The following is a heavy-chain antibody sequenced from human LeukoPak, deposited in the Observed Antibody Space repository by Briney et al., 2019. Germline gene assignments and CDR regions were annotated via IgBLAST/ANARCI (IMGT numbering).Heavy chain of an antibody. CDR2: IYYSGST. V-gene: IGHV4-31*03. Sequence: VKPSETLSLTCTVSGGSISSGGYYWSWIRQHPGKGLEWIGYIYYSGSTYYNPSLKSRVTISVDTSKNQFSLKLSSVTAADTAVYYCARALTEAAAPLYNWFDPWGQGTLVTVSS. J-gene: IGHJ5*02. CDR1: GGSISSGGYY. D-gene: IGHD2-2*01. CDR3: ARALTEAAAPLYNWFDP.